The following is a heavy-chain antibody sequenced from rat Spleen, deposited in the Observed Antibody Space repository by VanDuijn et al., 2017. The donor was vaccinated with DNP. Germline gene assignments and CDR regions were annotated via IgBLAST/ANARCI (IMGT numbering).Heavy chain of an antibody. CDR2: ISISGSTT. CDR3: ARQRVMYTTATGFAY. V-gene: IGHV5S23*01. J-gene: IGHJ3*01. Sequence: EVQLVESGGGLVQSGRSLKVSCEASGFTFSNYYMAWVRQAPKGGLEWVATISISGSTTSYPDSVKGRFTISRDNAKSCLYLHMNSLKSEDTATYYCARQRVMYTTATGFAYWGQGTLVTVSS. CDR1: GFTFSNYY. D-gene: IGHD1-6*01.